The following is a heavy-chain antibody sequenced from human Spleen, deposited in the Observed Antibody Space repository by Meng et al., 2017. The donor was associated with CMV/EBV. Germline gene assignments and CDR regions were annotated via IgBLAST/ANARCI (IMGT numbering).Heavy chain of an antibody. V-gene: IGHV1-69*05. CDR1: TGYY. J-gene: IGHJ4*02. Sequence: TGYYMHWVRQAPGQGLEWMGWINPMFGTTNYAQRFQGRVTFTTDDSTNTAYMDLSSLRSEDTAVYYCARGPLDPESEYTTSSMYFDYWGQGTLVTVSS. CDR2: INPMFGTT. CDR3: ARGPLDPESEYTTSSMYFDY. D-gene: IGHD6-6*01.